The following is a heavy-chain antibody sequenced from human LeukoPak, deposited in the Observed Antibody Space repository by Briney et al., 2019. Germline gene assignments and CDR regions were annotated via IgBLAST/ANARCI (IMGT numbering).Heavy chain of an antibody. J-gene: IGHJ5*02. CDR3: ARRYSSSWSTNNWFDP. Sequence: SETLSLTCAVSGGSISSGGYSWSWIRQLPGKGLEWIGYIYHSGSTYYNPSLKSRVTISVDRSKNQFSLKLSSVTAADTAVYYCARRYSSSWSTNNWFDPWGQGTLVTVSS. D-gene: IGHD6-13*01. CDR1: GGSISSGGYS. V-gene: IGHV4-30-2*01. CDR2: IYHSGST.